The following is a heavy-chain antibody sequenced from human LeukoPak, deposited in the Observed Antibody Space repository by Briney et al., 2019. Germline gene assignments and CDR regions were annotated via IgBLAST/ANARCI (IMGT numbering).Heavy chain of an antibody. CDR2: IYTSGST. Sequence: SETLSLTCTVSGGSISSYYWSWIRQPAGKGLEWIGYIYTSGSTNYNPSLKSRVTISVDTSKNQFSLKLSSVSAADTAVYYCARLNWNYLYFDYWGQGTLVTVSS. V-gene: IGHV4-4*09. D-gene: IGHD1-7*01. CDR3: ARLNWNYLYFDY. CDR1: GGSISSYY. J-gene: IGHJ4*02.